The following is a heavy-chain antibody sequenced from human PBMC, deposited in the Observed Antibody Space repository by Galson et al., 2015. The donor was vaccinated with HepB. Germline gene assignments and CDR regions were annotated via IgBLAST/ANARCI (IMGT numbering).Heavy chain of an antibody. V-gene: IGHV1-2*02. CDR3: AGVVAGSGYYNY. D-gene: IGHD3-22*01. J-gene: IGHJ4*02. CDR2: INPNSGGT. Sequence: SVKVSCKASGYTFTGYYMHWVRQAPGQGLEWMGWINPNSGGTNYAQKFQGRVTMTRDTSISTAYMELSRLRSDDTAVYYCAGVVAGSGYYNYWGQGTLVTVSS. CDR1: GYTFTGYY.